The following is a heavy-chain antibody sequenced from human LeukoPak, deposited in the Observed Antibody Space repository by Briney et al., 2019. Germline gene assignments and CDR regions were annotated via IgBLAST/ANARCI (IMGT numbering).Heavy chain of an antibody. CDR3: AKHSSSWHYFDY. CDR2: ISGSGGGT. CDR1: GFTFSTYG. D-gene: IGHD6-13*01. V-gene: IGHV3-23*01. Sequence: GGSLRLSCAASGFTFSTYGMSWVRQAPGKGLEWVSAISGSGGGTYFADSVKGRFTISRDNSKNTLYLQMNSLRAEDTAVYYCAKHSSSWHYFDYWGQGTLVTVSS. J-gene: IGHJ4*02.